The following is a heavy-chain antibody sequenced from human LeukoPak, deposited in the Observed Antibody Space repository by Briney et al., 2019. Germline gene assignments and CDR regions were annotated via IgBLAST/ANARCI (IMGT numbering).Heavy chain of an antibody. CDR2: INPNSGDT. CDR1: GYTFTGYY. Sequence: ASVKVSCKASGYTFTGYYVHWVRQAPGQGLEWMGWINPNSGDTNFAQKFQGRVTMTRDTSISTAYMELSRLTSDDTAMYYCARGYAYFDYWGQGTLVTVSS. D-gene: IGHD2-2*01. V-gene: IGHV1-2*02. J-gene: IGHJ4*02. CDR3: ARGYAYFDY.